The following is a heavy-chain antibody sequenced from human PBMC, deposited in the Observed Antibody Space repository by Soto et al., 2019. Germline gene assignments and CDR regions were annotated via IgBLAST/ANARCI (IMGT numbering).Heavy chain of an antibody. Sequence: QVQLVESGGGVVQPGRSRRLSCAASGFTFSSYGMHWVRQAPGKGLEWVAVISYDGSNKYYADSVKGRFTISRDNSKNTLYLQLNSMRAEDTAVYYCANYSYGMDVWGQGTTVTVSS. CDR2: ISYDGSNK. CDR1: GFTFSSYG. CDR3: ANYSYGMDV. J-gene: IGHJ6*02. V-gene: IGHV3-30*18.